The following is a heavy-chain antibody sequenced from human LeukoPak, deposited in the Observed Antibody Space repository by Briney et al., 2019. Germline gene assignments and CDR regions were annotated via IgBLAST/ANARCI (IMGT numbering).Heavy chain of an antibody. Sequence: SETLSLTCTVSGGSISSYYWSWIRQPPGKGLEWIGYIYYSGSTNHNPSLKSRVTISVDTSKNQFSLKLSSVTAADTAVYYCARALGVGYDNYWGQGTLVTVSS. V-gene: IGHV4-59*01. CDR2: IYYSGST. D-gene: IGHD3-3*01. CDR3: ARALGVGYDNY. CDR1: GGSISSYY. J-gene: IGHJ4*02.